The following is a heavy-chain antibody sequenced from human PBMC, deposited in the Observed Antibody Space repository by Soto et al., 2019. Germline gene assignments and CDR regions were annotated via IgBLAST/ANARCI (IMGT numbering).Heavy chain of an antibody. CDR3: ARVTTVVTPGDYYYGMDV. Sequence: XVTVSGKASGGTFSSYAIRCVRQAPGQGLEWMGGIIPIFGTANYAQKFQGRVTITADESTSTAYMELSSLRSEDTDVYYCARVTTVVTPGDYYYGMDVWGQGTTVTVSS. CDR2: IIPIFGTA. D-gene: IGHD4-17*01. V-gene: IGHV1-69*13. CDR1: GGTFSSYA. J-gene: IGHJ6*02.